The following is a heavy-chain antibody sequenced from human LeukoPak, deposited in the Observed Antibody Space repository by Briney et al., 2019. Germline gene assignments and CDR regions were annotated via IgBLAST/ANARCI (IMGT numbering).Heavy chain of an antibody. J-gene: IGHJ5*02. CDR3: ARRLTQYDCFDP. V-gene: IGHV6-1*01. CDR1: GDSVSSNSVT. D-gene: IGHD2-2*01. Sequence: SQTLSLTRALSGDSVSSNSVTWNWIRQSPSRGLEWLGRTYYRSTWYNDYAVSVRGQITVNPDTSKNQFSLHLNSVAPEDTAVYYCARRLTQYDCFDPWGQGILVTVSS. CDR2: TYYRSTWYN.